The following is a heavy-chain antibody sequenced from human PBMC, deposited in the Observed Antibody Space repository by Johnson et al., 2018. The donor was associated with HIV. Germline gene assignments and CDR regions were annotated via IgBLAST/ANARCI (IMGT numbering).Heavy chain of an antibody. V-gene: IGHV3-7*04. J-gene: IGHJ3*01. CDR1: GFIISSYW. D-gene: IGHD2-21*02. CDR2: IKQDGSEK. CDR3: ARGGGDKAPWRAFDV. Sequence: VQLVESGGVAVQPGGSLRLSCAASGFIISSYWMSWVRQAPGKGLEWVAHIKQDGSEKYYVDSLKGRFTIARDNAKNSLYLPRNSLRAEDTAVYYCARGGGDKAPWRAFDVWGQGTMVTVSS.